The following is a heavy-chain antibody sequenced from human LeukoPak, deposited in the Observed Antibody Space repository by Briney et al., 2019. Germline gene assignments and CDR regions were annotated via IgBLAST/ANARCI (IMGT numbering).Heavy chain of an antibody. CDR2: ISYDGSNK. Sequence: GGSLRLSCAASGFTFSSYGMHWVRQAPGKGLEWVAVISYDGSNKYYADSVKGRFTISRDNSKNTLYLQMNSLRSEDTAVYYCARGVAVAGGYYYYGMDVWGQGTTVTVSS. V-gene: IGHV3-30*03. J-gene: IGHJ6*02. CDR1: GFTFSSYG. CDR3: ARGVAVAGGYYYYGMDV. D-gene: IGHD6-19*01.